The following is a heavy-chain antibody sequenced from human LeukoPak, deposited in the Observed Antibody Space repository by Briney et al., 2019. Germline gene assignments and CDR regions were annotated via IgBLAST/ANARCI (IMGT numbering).Heavy chain of an antibody. Sequence: GGSLRLSCAASGFSFNTYAMSWVRQAPGKGLEWVSAISNTGGSTYYADSVKGRFTISRDKSKNTLSSQMNSLRAEDTAVYYCTRPLGYCTSTSCLNWFHPWGQGTLVTVSS. CDR2: ISNTGGST. CDR1: GFSFNTYA. V-gene: IGHV3-23*01. J-gene: IGHJ5*02. D-gene: IGHD2-2*01. CDR3: TRPLGYCTSTSCLNWFHP.